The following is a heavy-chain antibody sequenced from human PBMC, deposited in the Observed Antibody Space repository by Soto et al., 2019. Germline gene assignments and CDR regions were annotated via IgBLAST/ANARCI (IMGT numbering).Heavy chain of an antibody. J-gene: IGHJ6*02. V-gene: IGHV4-34*01. CDR2: INHSGST. D-gene: IGHD6-25*01. CDR3: ARCGRRLYYYYYYGMDV. Sequence: SETLSLTCAVYGGSFSGYYWGWIRQPPGKGLEWIGEINHSGSTNYNPSLKSRVTISVDTSKNQFSLKLSSVTAADTSVFYCARCGRRLYYYYYYGMDVWGQGTTVTVSS. CDR1: GGSFSGYY.